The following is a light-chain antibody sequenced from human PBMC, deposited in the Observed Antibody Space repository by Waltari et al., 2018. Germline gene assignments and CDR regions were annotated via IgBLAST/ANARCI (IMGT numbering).Light chain of an antibody. Sequence: IQMTQSPSSLSASVGDTVTITCQASQGIGNNLNWYQQKPGKAPKLLIYRASSLQSGIPSRFSCSGSVADFTLTISSLQPEDFATYYCQQGYNYPFTFGPGTKLDI. V-gene: IGKV1-6*01. J-gene: IGKJ3*01. CDR3: QQGYNYPFT. CDR2: RAS. CDR1: QGIGNN.